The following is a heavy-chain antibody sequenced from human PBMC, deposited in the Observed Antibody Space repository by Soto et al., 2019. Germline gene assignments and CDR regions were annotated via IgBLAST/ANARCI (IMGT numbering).Heavy chain of an antibody. CDR2: ISGSGGST. D-gene: IGHD3-3*01. CDR3: AKDEGITIFGVVFAADV. Sequence: GSLRLSCAASGFTFSSYAMSWVRQAPGKGLEWVSAISGSGGSTYYADSVKGRFTISRDNSKNTLYLQMNSLRAEDTAVYYCAKDEGITIFGVVFAADVWGQGTTVTVSS. V-gene: IGHV3-23*01. CDR1: GFTFSSYA. J-gene: IGHJ6*02.